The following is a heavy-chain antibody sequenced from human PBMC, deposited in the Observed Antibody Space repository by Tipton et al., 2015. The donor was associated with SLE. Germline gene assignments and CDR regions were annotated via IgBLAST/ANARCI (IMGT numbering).Heavy chain of an antibody. V-gene: IGHV4-59*11. J-gene: IGHJ4*02. CDR1: GGSISSHY. CDR3: ARVAYSSSWTRDY. CDR2: IYYSGST. D-gene: IGHD6-13*01. Sequence: TLSLTCTVSGGSISSHYWSWIRQPPGKGLEWIGYIYYSGSTNYNPSLKSRVTISVDTSKNQFSLKLRSVTAADTAVYYCARVAYSSSWTRDYWGQGTLVTVSS.